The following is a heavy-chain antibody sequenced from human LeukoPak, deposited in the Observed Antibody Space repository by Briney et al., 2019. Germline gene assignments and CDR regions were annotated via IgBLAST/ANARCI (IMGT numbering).Heavy chain of an antibody. CDR1: GFIFSNSA. CDR3: EKFDGGNPGVGYFDY. CDR2: TSYDGSTK. J-gene: IGHJ4*02. D-gene: IGHD4-23*01. V-gene: IGHV3-30-3*01. Sequence: GRSLRLSCAASGFIFSNSALHWVRQAPGKGLEWVAVTSYDGSTKYYADSVKGRFTISRDNAKNSLYLQMNSLRAEDTALYYWEKFDGGNPGVGYFDYWGQETLVTVSS.